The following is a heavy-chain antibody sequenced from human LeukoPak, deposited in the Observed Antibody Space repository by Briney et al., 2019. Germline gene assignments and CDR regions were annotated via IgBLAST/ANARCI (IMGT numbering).Heavy chain of an antibody. CDR3: ASEGPAAAGTGLYYYYYGMDV. J-gene: IGHJ6*02. CDR1: GFTFSSYG. CDR2: IWYDGSNK. Sequence: PGGSLRLSCAASGFTFSSYGMHWVRQAPGKGLEWVAVIWYDGSNKYYADSVKGRFTISRDNSKNTLYLQMNSLRAEDTAVYYCASEGPAAAGTGLYYYYYGMDVWGQGTTVTVSS. D-gene: IGHD6-13*01. V-gene: IGHV3-33*01.